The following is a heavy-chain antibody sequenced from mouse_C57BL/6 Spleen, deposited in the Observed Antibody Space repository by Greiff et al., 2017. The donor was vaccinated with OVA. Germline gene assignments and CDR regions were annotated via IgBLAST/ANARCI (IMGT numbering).Heavy chain of an antibody. CDR1: GYTFTSYW. D-gene: IGHD1-1*01. V-gene: IGHV1-55*01. CDR3: ARGDTTVVASFVY. Sequence: VQLQQPGAELVKPGASVKMSCKASGYTFTSYWITWVKQRPGQGLEWIGDIYPGSGSTNYNEKFKSKATLTVDTSSSTAYMQLSSLTSEDSAVYYCARGDTTVVASFVYWGQGTTLTVSS. J-gene: IGHJ2*01. CDR2: IYPGSGST.